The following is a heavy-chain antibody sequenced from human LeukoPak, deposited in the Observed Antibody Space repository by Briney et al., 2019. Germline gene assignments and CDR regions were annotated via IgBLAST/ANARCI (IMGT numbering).Heavy chain of an antibody. CDR1: GYTFTGYY. CDR3: ARGQYYDSSVYLSNTFDY. D-gene: IGHD3-22*01. J-gene: IGHJ4*02. V-gene: IGHV1-2*02. CDR2: INPNSGGT. Sequence: ASVKVSCKASGYTFTGYYMHWVRQAPGQGLEWMGWINPNSGGTNYAQKFQGRVTMTRDTSISTAYMELSRLRSDDTAVYYCARGQYYDSSVYLSNTFDYGGQGTLVTV.